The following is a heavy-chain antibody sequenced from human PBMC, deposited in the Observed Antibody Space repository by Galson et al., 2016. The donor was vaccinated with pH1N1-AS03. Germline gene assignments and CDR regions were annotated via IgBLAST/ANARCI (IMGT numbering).Heavy chain of an antibody. CDR3: AREGGRLRGYSYDI. Sequence: SLRLSCAASGLTLSTYAMHWVRQAPGKGLEWVAIIVSDGSNKNYGDSVKGRFTISRDNSKNTLYLQMNSLRVEDTAVYYCAREGGRLRGYSYDIWGQGTLVTVSS. D-gene: IGHD5-18*01. CDR2: IVSDGSNK. J-gene: IGHJ3*02. V-gene: IGHV3-30*04. CDR1: GLTLSTYA.